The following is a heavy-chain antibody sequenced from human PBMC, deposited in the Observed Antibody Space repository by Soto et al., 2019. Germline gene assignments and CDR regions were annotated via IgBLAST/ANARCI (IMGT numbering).Heavy chain of an antibody. CDR1: GGSFSGYY. V-gene: IGHV4-34*01. CDR2: INHSGST. CDR3: ARGISRGITIFGVVIHHYPMNV. Sequence: SETLSLTCAVYGGSFSGYYWSWIRQPPGKGLEGIGEINHSGSTNYNPSLKSRVTISVDTSKNHFSLKLSSVTAADTAVYYCARGISRGITIFGVVIHHYPMNVWGQGTMV. D-gene: IGHD3-3*01. J-gene: IGHJ6*02.